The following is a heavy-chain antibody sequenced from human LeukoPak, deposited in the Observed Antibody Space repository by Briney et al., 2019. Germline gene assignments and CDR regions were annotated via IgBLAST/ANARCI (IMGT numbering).Heavy chain of an antibody. Sequence: SETLSLTCTVSGGSISSYYWSWIRQPPGKGLEWIGYIYYSGSTNYNPSLKSRVTISVDTSKNQFSLKLSSVTAADTAVYYCARDLVYGSGIIAFDIWGQGTMVTVSS. CDR3: ARDLVYGSGIIAFDI. CDR1: GGSISSYY. D-gene: IGHD3-10*01. CDR2: IYYSGST. J-gene: IGHJ3*02. V-gene: IGHV4-59*01.